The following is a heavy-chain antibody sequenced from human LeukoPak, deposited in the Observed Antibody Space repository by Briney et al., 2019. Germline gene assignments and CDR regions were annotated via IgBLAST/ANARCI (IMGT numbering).Heavy chain of an antibody. CDR2: MSPNSGNT. CDR3: ARANRAVLQYLFSGGRGLYYFDS. Sequence: GASVKVSCKASGYTFTSYDITWVRQATGQGLEWMGSMSPNSGNTDYAQKFQGRVNMTNNSSISTAYMELSSLRSEDTAIYYCARANRAVLQYLFSGGRGLYYFDSWGLGTLVTVSS. D-gene: IGHD3-10*01. J-gene: IGHJ4*02. CDR1: GYTFTSYD. V-gene: IGHV1-8*01.